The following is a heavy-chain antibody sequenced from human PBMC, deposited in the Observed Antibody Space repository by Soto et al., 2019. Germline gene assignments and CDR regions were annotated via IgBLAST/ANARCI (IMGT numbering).Heavy chain of an antibody. J-gene: IGHJ5*02. CDR1: GGSLSSYY. Sequence: SETLSLTCTVSGGSLSSYYWSWIRQPPGKGLEWIGYIYYSGSSNYNPSLKSRVTISVDTSKNQFSLRLTSVTAADTAVYYCAREGSSSWFDPWGQGTLVTVSS. V-gene: IGHV4-59*01. D-gene: IGHD6-13*01. CDR3: AREGSSSWFDP. CDR2: IYYSGSS.